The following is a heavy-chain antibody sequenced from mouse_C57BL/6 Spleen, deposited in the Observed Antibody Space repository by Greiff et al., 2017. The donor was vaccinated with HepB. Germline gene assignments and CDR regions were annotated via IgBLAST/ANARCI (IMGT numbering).Heavy chain of an antibody. CDR1: GFNIKNYY. D-gene: IGHD2-3*01. CDR3: ARDDGYYDY. J-gene: IGHJ2*01. CDR2: IDPEDGET. V-gene: IGHV14-2*01. Sequence: EVQLQQSGAELGKPGASVKLSCKASGFNIKNYYMPWVEQRTEKGLEWIGRIDPEDGETQYAPKFQGKATITADPSSNTAYLQLSILTSEDTAVYYCARDDGYYDYWGQGTTLTVSS.